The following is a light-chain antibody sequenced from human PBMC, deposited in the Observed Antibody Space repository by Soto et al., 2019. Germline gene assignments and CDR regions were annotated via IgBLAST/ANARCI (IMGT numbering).Light chain of an antibody. V-gene: IGLV2-11*01. CDR1: SSDVGGYNY. CDR2: DVS. Sequence: QSVLTQPRSVSGSPGQSVTISCPGTSSDVGGYNYVSWYQEQPGKAPKLMIYDVSKRPSGVPDRFSGSKSGNTASLTISGLQAEDEADYYCCSYAGSYSDVFGTGTKLTVL. CDR3: CSYAGSYSDV. J-gene: IGLJ1*01.